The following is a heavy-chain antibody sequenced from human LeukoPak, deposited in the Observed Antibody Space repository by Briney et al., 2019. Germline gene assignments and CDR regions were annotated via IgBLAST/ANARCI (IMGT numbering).Heavy chain of an antibody. CDR3: AREIFDSTSGVSQGFDY. V-gene: IGHV1-69*13. CDR1: GGNSNFFA. CDR2: IKPMFGTG. J-gene: IGHJ4*02. D-gene: IGHD3-3*01. Sequence: WASVMVSCKTSGGNSNFFAINWVRQAPGQGLEWMGVIKPMFGTGSIPNIATGDYAQKFQGRLSMNADESSTTAYMELSSLRSGDTAVYFCAREIFDSTSGVSQGFDYWGQGTLVTVSS.